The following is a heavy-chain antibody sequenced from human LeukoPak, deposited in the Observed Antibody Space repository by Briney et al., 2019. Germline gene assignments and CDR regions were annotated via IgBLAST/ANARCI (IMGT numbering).Heavy chain of an antibody. V-gene: IGHV4-59*01. D-gene: IGHD2-21*02. CDR3: ARGGAYCGGDCYPTEFPPDY. J-gene: IGHJ4*02. Sequence: SETLSLTCTVSGGSTGSYYWSWMRQPPGKGLEWIGYIYYSGSTNYNPSLKSRVTISVDTSKNQFSLKLSSMTAADTAVYYCARGGAYCGGDCYPTEFPPDYWGQGTLVTVSS. CDR1: GGSTGSYY. CDR2: IYYSGST.